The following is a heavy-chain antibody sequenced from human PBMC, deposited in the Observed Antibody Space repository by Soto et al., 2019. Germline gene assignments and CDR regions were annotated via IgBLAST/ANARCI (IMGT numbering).Heavy chain of an antibody. V-gene: IGHV1-46*01. CDR2: INPSADST. D-gene: IGHD1-26*01. Sequence: ASVKVSCKTSGHTFANYLIHWVRQAPGQGLEWMGIINPSADSTNYAQKFQGRVTVTRDTSTSTVYMELRRLRSEDTAVYYCVREYGGSRVFDYWGQGTPVTVSS. CDR3: VREYGGSRVFDY. CDR1: GHTFANYL. J-gene: IGHJ4*02.